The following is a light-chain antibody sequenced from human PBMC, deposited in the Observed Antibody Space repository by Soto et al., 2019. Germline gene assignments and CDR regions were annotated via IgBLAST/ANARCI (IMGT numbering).Light chain of an antibody. Sequence: EIVMTQSPATLSVSPGETATLSCRASQSLSSNLAWYQQKPGQAPRLLIYGASTRATDIPARFSGSGSGTEFTLTISSLQSEDFAVYYCQQYNTGFTFGQGTRLEIK. J-gene: IGKJ5*01. V-gene: IGKV3-15*01. CDR2: GAS. CDR1: QSLSSN. CDR3: QQYNTGFT.